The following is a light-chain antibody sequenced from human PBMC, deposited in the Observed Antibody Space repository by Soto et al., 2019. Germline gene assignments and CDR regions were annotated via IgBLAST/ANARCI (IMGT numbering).Light chain of an antibody. CDR2: WAS. Sequence: DIVMTQSPDSLAVSLGERATINCKSSQSVLYSSNNKNYLAWYQQKPGQPPQLLFYWASTRESGVPDRFSGSGSGTDFTLTISSPQAEDVAVYYCQQYYNTPLTFGGGTKVEIK. V-gene: IGKV4-1*01. CDR1: QSVLYSSNNKNY. J-gene: IGKJ4*01. CDR3: QQYYNTPLT.